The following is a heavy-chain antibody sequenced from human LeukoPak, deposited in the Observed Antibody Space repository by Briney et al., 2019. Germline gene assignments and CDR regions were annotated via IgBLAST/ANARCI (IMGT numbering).Heavy chain of an antibody. CDR2: IIPIFGTA. CDR1: GGTFSSYA. J-gene: IGHJ4*02. D-gene: IGHD4-23*01. Sequence: SVKVSCKASGGTFSSYAISWLRQAPGQGLEWMGRIIPIFGTANYTQKFQGRVTITTDESTSTAYMELSSLRSEDTAVYYCARDGKRLKLDYWGQGTLVTVSS. CDR3: ARDGKRLKLDY. V-gene: IGHV1-69*05.